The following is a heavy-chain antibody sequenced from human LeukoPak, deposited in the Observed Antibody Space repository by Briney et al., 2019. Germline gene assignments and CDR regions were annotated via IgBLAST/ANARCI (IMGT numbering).Heavy chain of an antibody. V-gene: IGHV4-39*02. J-gene: IGHJ4*02. D-gene: IGHD5-24*01. CDR1: GGSISSSSYY. CDR3: ARDLYGYNSYDLYYFDY. CDR2: IYYSGST. Sequence: PSETLSLTCTVSGGSISSSSYYWGWIRQPPGKGLEWIGSIYYSGSTYYNPSLKSRVTISVDTSKNQFSLQLNSVTPEDTAVYYCARDLYGYNSYDLYYFDYWGQGTLVTVSS.